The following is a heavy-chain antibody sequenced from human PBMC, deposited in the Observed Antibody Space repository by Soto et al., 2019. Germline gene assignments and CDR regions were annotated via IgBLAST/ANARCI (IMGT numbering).Heavy chain of an antibody. CDR2: ITNDGNAQ. CDR3: VGEHGDHVDP. V-gene: IGHV3-7*01. J-gene: IGHJ5*02. D-gene: IGHD7-27*01. Sequence: EVQLVESGGGLVQPGGSLRLSCAASGFNFRSDWMSWVRQAPGKWLEWVATITNDGNAQSYGDSVKGRFSISRDNARNSLFLQMDNLRADDSAVYYCVGEHGDHVDPWGQGTRVTVSS. CDR1: GFNFRSDW.